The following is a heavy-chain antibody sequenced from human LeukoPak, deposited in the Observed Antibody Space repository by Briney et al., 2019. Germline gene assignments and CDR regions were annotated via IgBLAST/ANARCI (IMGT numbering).Heavy chain of an antibody. CDR1: GFTFSYYS. V-gene: IGHV3-23*01. J-gene: IGHJ6*02. CDR3: VKDRPCDTCMPMDA. D-gene: IGHD2-8*01. CDR2: LGRPGEYK. Sequence: PGGSLTLSCPSSGFTFSYYSMSWVRQAPGKGLAWVEGLGRPGEYKYYADSVKGRFTISRDNSKDPVSLQMNGLRAEDSAIYSCVKDRPCDTCMPMDAWGQGTTDTVSS.